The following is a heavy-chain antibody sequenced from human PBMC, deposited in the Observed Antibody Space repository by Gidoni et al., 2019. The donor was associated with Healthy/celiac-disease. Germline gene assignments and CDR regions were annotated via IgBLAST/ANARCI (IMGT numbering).Heavy chain of an antibody. CDR2: IYHSGST. Sequence: QVQLQESGPGLVKPSETLSLTCAVSGYSISSGYYWGWIRQPPGKGLEWIGSIYHSGSTYYNPSLKSRVTISVDTSKNQFSLKLSSVTAADTAVYYCARRGDYYDSSDLLDYWGQGTLVTVSS. D-gene: IGHD3-22*01. CDR1: GYSISSGYY. CDR3: ARRGDYYDSSDLLDY. J-gene: IGHJ4*02. V-gene: IGHV4-38-2*01.